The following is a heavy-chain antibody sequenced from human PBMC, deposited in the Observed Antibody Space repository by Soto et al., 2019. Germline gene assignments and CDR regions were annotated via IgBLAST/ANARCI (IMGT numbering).Heavy chain of an antibody. CDR2: ISGSGDTI. D-gene: IGHD2-21*01. CDR1: GPSFSSYP. J-gene: IGHJ5*02. V-gene: IGHV3-21*04. CDR3: ARDSYLRPA. Sequence: LRLSCAASGPSFSSYPMTWVRQAPGKGLEWVSAISGSGDTIYYADSVKGRFTISRDNAKNSLYLQMNSLRAEDTAVYYCARDSYLRPAWGQGTLVTVSS.